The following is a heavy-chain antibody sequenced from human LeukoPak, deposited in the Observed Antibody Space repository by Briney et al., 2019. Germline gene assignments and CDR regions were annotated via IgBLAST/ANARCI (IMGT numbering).Heavy chain of an antibody. Sequence: SVKVSCKASGGTFTSYAISWVRQAPGQGLEWMGGIIPIFGTANYAQKFQGRVTITADESTSTAYMELSSLRSEDTAVYYCARLPLRSIAVGYYGMDVWGQGTTVTVSS. CDR3: ARLPLRSIAVGYYGMDV. V-gene: IGHV1-69*13. CDR2: IIPIFGTA. CDR1: GGTFTSYA. D-gene: IGHD6-6*01. J-gene: IGHJ6*02.